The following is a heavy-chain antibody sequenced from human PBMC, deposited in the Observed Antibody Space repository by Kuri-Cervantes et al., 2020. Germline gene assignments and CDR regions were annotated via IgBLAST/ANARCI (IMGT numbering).Heavy chain of an antibody. CDR2: VYYSGTT. D-gene: IGHD3-3*01. CDR3: ARLLLAHDAFDI. CDR1: GGSVSGSGYY. Sequence: GSLRLSCTVSGGSVSGSGYYWGWIRLPPGKRLEWIGSVYYSGTTYYSPSLKSRVTISVDTSKSQFSLKLSSVTAADTAVYYCARLLLAHDAFDIWGQGTMVTVSS. J-gene: IGHJ3*02. V-gene: IGHV4-39*01.